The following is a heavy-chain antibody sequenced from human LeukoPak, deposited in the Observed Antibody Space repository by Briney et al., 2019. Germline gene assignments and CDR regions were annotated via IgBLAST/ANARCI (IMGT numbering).Heavy chain of an antibody. CDR2: VNAGNSHT. V-gene: IGHV1-3*01. Sequence: ASVKLSCKASGYAFTNYAIQWVRQAPGQRLEWMGWVNAGNSHTRYSPKFQGRVTIARDTSASTAYMELSSLRSEDTAVYYCARGRDVGAMSYWFDPWGQGTLVTVSS. CDR1: GYAFTNYA. D-gene: IGHD1-26*01. J-gene: IGHJ5*02. CDR3: ARGRDVGAMSYWFDP.